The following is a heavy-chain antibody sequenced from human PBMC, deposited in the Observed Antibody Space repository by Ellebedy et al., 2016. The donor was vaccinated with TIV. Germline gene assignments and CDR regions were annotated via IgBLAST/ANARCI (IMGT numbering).Heavy chain of an antibody. J-gene: IGHJ4*02. CDR1: GFTFSTSE. CDR3: ARGRDY. CDR2: ISGSGATI. V-gene: IGHV3-48*03. Sequence: PGGSLRLSCAASGFTFSTSEMNWFRQAPGKGLEWLSFISGSGATILYADSVRGRFTISRDDAKNSLYLQMNSLRVEDTDVYYCARGRDYWGQGTLVTVSS.